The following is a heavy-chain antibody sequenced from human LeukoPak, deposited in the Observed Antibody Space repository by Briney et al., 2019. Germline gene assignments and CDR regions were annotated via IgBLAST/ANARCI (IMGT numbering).Heavy chain of an antibody. CDR2: IYTSGST. Sequence: SQTLSLTCTVSGDSISSGNYYWSWIRQPAGKGLEWIGRIYTSGSTNYNPSLMSRVTISVDTSKNQFSLKLTSVTAADTAVYYCARGPYKYDGSGAFDIWGQGTMVTVSS. J-gene: IGHJ3*02. CDR1: GDSISSGNYY. D-gene: IGHD3-22*01. V-gene: IGHV4-61*02. CDR3: ARGPYKYDGSGAFDI.